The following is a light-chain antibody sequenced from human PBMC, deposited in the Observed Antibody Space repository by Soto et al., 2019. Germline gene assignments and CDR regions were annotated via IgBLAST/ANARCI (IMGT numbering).Light chain of an antibody. CDR2: GNS. CDR3: QSYDSSLSGDV. J-gene: IGLJ1*01. CDR1: SSNIGAGYD. V-gene: IGLV1-40*01. Sequence: QSVLTQPRSVSGAPGQRVTISCTGSSSNIGAGYDVHWYQQLPGTAPKLLIYGNSNRPSGVPDRFSGSKSGTSASLAITGLQAEDEADYCFQSYDSSLSGDVFGTGTKLTVL.